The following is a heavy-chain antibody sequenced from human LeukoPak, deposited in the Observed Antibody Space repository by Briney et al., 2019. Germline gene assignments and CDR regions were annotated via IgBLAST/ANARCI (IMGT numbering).Heavy chain of an antibody. D-gene: IGHD7-27*01. CDR2: INQDGTQK. CDR1: GVAFSPHW. Sequence: GGSLRLSCAGSGVAFSPHWMIWVRQAPGKGLEWVAIINQDGTQKYYVDSVEGRFTISRDNARNSVYLQMTSLGAEDTAVYYCTTGEMVHWGQGTQVTVSS. J-gene: IGHJ4*02. CDR3: TTGEMVH. V-gene: IGHV3-7*01.